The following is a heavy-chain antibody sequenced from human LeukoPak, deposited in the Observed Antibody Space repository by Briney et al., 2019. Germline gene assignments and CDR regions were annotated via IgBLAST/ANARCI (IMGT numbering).Heavy chain of an antibody. CDR3: ATERSSSWPDSFDY. CDR1: GGTFNNYA. CDR2: IIPIFGTA. D-gene: IGHD6-13*01. J-gene: IGHJ4*02. V-gene: IGHV1-69*06. Sequence: GASVKVSCKASGGTFNNYAISWVRQAPGQGLEWMGGIIPIFGTANYAQKFQGRVTITADKSTSTAYMELSSLRSEDTAVYYCATERSSSWPDSFDYWGQGTLVTVSS.